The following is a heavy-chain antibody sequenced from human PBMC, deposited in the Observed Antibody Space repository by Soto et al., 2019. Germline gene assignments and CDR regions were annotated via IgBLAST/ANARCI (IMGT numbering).Heavy chain of an antibody. CDR3: ARVGDDFWSGYYIPTSDYYYYGMDV. J-gene: IGHJ6*02. D-gene: IGHD3-3*01. Sequence: ASVKVSCKASGYTFTSYGISWVRQAPGQGLEWMGWISAYNGNTNYAQKLQGRVTMTTDTSTSTAYMELRSLRSDDTAVYYGARVGDDFWSGYYIPTSDYYYYGMDVWGQGTTVTVSS. CDR2: ISAYNGNT. V-gene: IGHV1-18*01. CDR1: GYTFTSYG.